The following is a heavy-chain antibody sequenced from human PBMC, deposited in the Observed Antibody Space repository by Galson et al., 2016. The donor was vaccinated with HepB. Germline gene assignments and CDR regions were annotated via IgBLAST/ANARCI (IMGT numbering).Heavy chain of an antibody. CDR3: AKDSRVVIVTNAPECFQH. J-gene: IGHJ1*01. D-gene: IGHD2-21*01. CDR1: GFTFSSYA. Sequence: SLRLSCAASGFTFSSYAMSWVRQAPGKGLEWVSAISGSGGSTYYTDSVKGRFTISRDNSKNTLYLQMNSLRAEDTAVYYCAKDSRVVIVTNAPECFQHWGQGTLVTVSS. V-gene: IGHV3-23*01. CDR2: ISGSGGST.